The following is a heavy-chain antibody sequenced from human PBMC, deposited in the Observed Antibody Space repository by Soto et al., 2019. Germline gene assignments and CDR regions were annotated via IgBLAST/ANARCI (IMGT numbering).Heavy chain of an antibody. CDR3: ARGSGATLRRDCSSTSCAYYYYGMDV. CDR2: IYYSGST. Sequence: TLSLTCTVSGGSISSYYWSWIRQPPGKGLEWIGYIYYSGSTNYNPSLKSRVTISVDTSKNQFSLKLSSVTAADTAVYYCARGSGATLRRDCSSTSCAYYYYGMDVWGQGTTVTVSS. J-gene: IGHJ6*02. CDR1: GGSISSYY. V-gene: IGHV4-59*01. D-gene: IGHD2-2*01.